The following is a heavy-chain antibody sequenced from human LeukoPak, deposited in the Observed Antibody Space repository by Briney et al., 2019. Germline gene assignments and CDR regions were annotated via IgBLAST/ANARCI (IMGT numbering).Heavy chain of an antibody. CDR2: IYYSGST. V-gene: IGHV4-31*03. J-gene: IGHJ5*02. D-gene: IGHD6-19*01. Sequence: PSETLSLTCTVSGGSISSGGYYWSWIRQHPGKGLEWIGYIYYSGSTYYNPSLKSRVTISVDTSKNQFSLKLSSVTAADTAVYYCARSLAVEELNWFDPWGQGTLVTVSS. CDR3: ARSLAVEELNWFDP. CDR1: GGSISSGGYY.